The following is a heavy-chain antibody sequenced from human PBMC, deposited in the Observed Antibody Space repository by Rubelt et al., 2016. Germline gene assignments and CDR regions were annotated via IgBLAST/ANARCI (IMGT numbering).Heavy chain of an antibody. CDR1: GFTFSSYG. J-gene: IGHJ3*02. CDR3: AKGARVVVFDAFDI. V-gene: IGHV3-NL1*01. CDR2: ISGSGGST. Sequence: VESGGGVVQPGKSLRVSCAASGFTFSSYGMHWVRQAPGKGLEWVSAISGSGGSTYYADSVKGRFTISRDNSKNTLYLQMNSLRAEDTAVYYCAKGARVVVFDAFDIWGQGTMVTVSS. D-gene: IGHD3-22*01.